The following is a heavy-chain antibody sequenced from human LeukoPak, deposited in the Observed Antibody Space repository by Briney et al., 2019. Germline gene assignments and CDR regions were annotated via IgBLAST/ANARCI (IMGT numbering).Heavy chain of an antibody. CDR1: GGSFNGYY. CDR2: INHSGST. V-gene: IGHV4-34*01. D-gene: IGHD4-17*01. Sequence: SETLSLTCAVYGGSFNGYYWSWIRQPPGKGLEWIGEINHSGSTNYNPSLKSRVTISVDTSKNQFSLKLSSVTAADTAVYYCARVRAGLRGNFQHWGQGTLVTVSS. CDR3: ARVRAGLRGNFQH. J-gene: IGHJ1*01.